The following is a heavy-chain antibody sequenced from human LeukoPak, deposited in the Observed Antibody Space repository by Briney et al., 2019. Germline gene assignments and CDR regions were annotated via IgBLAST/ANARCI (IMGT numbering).Heavy chain of an antibody. V-gene: IGHV3-7*01. CDR1: GFTFRSYW. Sequence: GGSLRLSCAASGFTFRSYWMSWIRQAPGTGLEWVANIKQDGSEKQYVESVKGRFTISRDNAKNSLYLQMNSLRDEDTAVYYCARVGREQQLVFYYYYYVGVWGKGTTVTVSS. J-gene: IGHJ6*03. D-gene: IGHD6-13*01. CDR2: IKQDGSEK. CDR3: ARVGREQQLVFYYYYYVGV.